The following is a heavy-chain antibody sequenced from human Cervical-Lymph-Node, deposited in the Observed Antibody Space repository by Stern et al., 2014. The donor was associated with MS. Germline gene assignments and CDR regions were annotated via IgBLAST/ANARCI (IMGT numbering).Heavy chain of an antibody. CDR1: GFTFTSYY. CDR3: ARVRGGCSSSSCYQDY. J-gene: IGHJ4*02. V-gene: IGHV3-21*01. Sequence: EVQLVESGGGLVKPGGSLRLSCATSGFTFTSYYMNWVRQAPGRGLEWVSSISSSSNYIYYADSVKCRFTISRDNAKNSLYLQMNSLRAEDTAVYYCARVRGGCSSSSCYQDYWGQGTLVTVSS. CDR2: ISSSSNYI. D-gene: IGHD2-2*01.